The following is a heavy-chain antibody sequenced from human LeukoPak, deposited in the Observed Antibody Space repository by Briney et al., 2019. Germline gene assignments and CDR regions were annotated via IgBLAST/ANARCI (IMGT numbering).Heavy chain of an antibody. V-gene: IGHV1-24*01. J-gene: IGHJ4*02. CDR1: GYTLTELS. CDR3: ATNPGSHWGWNLLRLDY. Sequence: ASAKVSCKVSGYTLTELSMHWVRQAPGKGLEWMGGFDPEDGETIYAQKFQGRVTMTEDTSTDTAYMELSSLRSEDTAVYYCATNPGSHWGWNLLRLDYWGQGTLVTVSS. CDR2: FDPEDGET. D-gene: IGHD3-3*01.